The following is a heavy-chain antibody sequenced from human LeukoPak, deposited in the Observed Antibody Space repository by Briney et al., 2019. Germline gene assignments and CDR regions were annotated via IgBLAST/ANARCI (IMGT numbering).Heavy chain of an antibody. D-gene: IGHD1-26*01. CDR2: ISASNGDT. J-gene: IGHJ6*02. V-gene: IGHV1-18*01. Sequence: ASVKVSCKASGYTFTSYGISWVRQAPGQGLEWMGWISASNGDTDYAQKFQDRVTVTTDTSTSTAYMDLRSLRSDDTAVYYCAINGAYYYYYYGMDVWGQGTTVTVSS. CDR3: AINGAYYYYYYGMDV. CDR1: GYTFTSYG.